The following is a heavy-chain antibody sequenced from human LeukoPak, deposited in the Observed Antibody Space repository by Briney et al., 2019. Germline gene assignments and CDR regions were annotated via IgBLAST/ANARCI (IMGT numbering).Heavy chain of an antibody. Sequence: SETLSLTCTVSGGSISSYYWSWIRQPPGKGLEWIGNIYYSGSTNYNPSLRSRVTISVDTSKNQFSLKLSPVTAADTAVYYCARKYWDAFDIWGQGTMVTVSS. V-gene: IGHV4-59*08. CDR1: GGSISSYY. J-gene: IGHJ3*02. CDR3: ARKYWDAFDI. CDR2: IYYSGST. D-gene: IGHD2/OR15-2a*01.